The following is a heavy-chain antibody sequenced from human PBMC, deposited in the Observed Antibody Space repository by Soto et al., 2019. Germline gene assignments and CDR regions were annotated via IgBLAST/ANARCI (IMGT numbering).Heavy chain of an antibody. CDR1: GYAITAYA. CDR3: ARDDYGIYAY. V-gene: IGHV1-2*02. J-gene: IGHJ4*02. D-gene: IGHD1-26*01. Sequence: QVQLVQSGTEVKKPGASVKVSCKASGYAITAYAINWVRQAPGQGLEWMGWIDPRSGGAIYAQKFQDRVTMTRDTSLSTVYMDLSGLRSDDTALYYCARDDYGIYAYWGQGTVVTVSS. CDR2: IDPRSGGA.